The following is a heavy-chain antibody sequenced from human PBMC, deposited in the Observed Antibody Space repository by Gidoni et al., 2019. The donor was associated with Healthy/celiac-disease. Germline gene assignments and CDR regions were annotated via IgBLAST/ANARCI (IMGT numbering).Heavy chain of an antibody. CDR1: GFTFSSYE. Sequence: EVQLVESGGGLVQPGGSLRLSCAASGFTFSSYEMNWVRQAPGKGLEWVSYISSSGSTIYYADSVKGRFTISRDNAKNSLYLQMNSLRAEDTAVYYCARDGLGPRVWGTFWYFDLWGRGTLVTVSS. D-gene: IGHD3-16*01. CDR2: ISSSGSTI. J-gene: IGHJ2*01. CDR3: ARDGLGPRVWGTFWYFDL. V-gene: IGHV3-48*03.